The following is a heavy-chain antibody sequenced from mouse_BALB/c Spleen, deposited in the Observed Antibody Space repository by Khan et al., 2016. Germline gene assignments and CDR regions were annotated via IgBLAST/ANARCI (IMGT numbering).Heavy chain of an antibody. Sequence: QVQLKESGPGLVQPSQSLSITCTVSGFSLTSYGIHWIRQSPGKGLEWLGVIWSGGGTDYNAAFKSRLSISRDDSKSQVFFKMNSLQSNDTAIYYCARLDDYALFGYWGQGTLVPVSA. CDR3: ARLDDYALFGY. J-gene: IGHJ3*01. CDR2: IWSGGGT. D-gene: IGHD2-4*01. CDR1: GFSLTSYG. V-gene: IGHV2-2*03.